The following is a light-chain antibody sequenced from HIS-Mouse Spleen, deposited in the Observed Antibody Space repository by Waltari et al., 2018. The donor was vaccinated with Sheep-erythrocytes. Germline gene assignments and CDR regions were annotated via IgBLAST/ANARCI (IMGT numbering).Light chain of an antibody. CDR2: AAS. CDR3: QQLNSYPYT. Sequence: DIQLTQSPSFLSASVGDRVTITCRGSQGISSYLAWYQQKPGKAPKLLIYAASTLQSGVPSRFSGSGSGTEFTLTISSLQPEDFATYYCQQLNSYPYTFGQGTKLEIK. V-gene: IGKV1-9*01. J-gene: IGKJ2*01. CDR1: QGISSY.